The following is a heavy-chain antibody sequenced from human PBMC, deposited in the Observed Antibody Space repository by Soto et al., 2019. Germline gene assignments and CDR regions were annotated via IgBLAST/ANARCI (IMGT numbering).Heavy chain of an antibody. CDR1: GFTFSSYG. Sequence: SLRLSCAASGFTFSSYGMHWVRQAPGKGLEWVAVISYDGSNKYYADSVKGRFTISRDNSKNTLYLQMNSLRAEDTAVYYCAKNENTGLYYYYYGMDVWGQGTTVTVSS. CDR3: AKNENTGLYYYYYGMDV. D-gene: IGHD5-18*01. V-gene: IGHV3-30*18. J-gene: IGHJ6*02. CDR2: ISYDGSNK.